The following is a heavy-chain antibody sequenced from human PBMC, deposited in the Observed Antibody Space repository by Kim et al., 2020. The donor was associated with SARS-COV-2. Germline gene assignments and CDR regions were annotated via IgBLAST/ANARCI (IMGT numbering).Heavy chain of an antibody. V-gene: IGHV4-59*13. CDR1: GGSISSYY. Sequence: SETLSLTCTVSGGSISSYYWSWIRQPPGKGLEWIGYIYYSGSTNYNPSLKSRVTISVDTSKNQFSLKLSSVTAADTAVYYCARDPLPQGGAADYWGQGTLVTVSS. D-gene: IGHD6-13*01. CDR2: IYYSGST. CDR3: ARDPLPQGGAADY. J-gene: IGHJ4*02.